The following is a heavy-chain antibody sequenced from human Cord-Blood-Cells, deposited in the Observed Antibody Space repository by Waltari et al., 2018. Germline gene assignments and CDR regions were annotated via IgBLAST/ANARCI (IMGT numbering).Heavy chain of an antibody. CDR1: GGSISSGSYY. CDR3: ARRERAAAGFDY. D-gene: IGHD6-13*01. Sequence: QLQLQESGPGLVKPSETLSLTCTVSGGSISSGSYYWGWIRQPPGKGLEWIGSIYYSGSTYYNPSLKSRVTISVDTSKNQFSLKLSSVTAADTAVYYCARRERAAAGFDYWGQGTLVTVSS. J-gene: IGHJ4*02. V-gene: IGHV4-39*01. CDR2: IYYSGST.